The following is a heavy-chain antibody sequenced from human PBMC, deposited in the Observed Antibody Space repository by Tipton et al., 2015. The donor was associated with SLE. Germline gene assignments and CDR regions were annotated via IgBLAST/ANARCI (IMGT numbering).Heavy chain of an antibody. J-gene: IGHJ5*01. CDR3: AGMFGDARTNWFHS. V-gene: IGHV4-39*07. CDR2: VYDSGTT. CDR1: GDSITSDIYY. D-gene: IGHD3-10*02. Sequence: TLSLTCSVSGDSITSDIYYWGWIRQPPGKGLEWIGSVYDSGTTHYNPSLKSRVIISLHTSQNQFSLKLTSVTAADTAVYFCAGMFGDARTNWFHSWGQGTLVTVSS.